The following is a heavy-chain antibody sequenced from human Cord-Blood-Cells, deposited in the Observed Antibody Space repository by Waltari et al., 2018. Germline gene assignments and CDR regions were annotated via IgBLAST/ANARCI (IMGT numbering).Heavy chain of an antibody. CDR1: GGSFRGYS. J-gene: IGHJ6*02. Sequence: QVQLQQWGAGLLKPSETLSLTCAVYGGSFRGYSWSWIRQPPGKGLEWIGEINHSGSTNYNPSLKSRVTISVDTSKNQFSLKLSSVTAADTAVYYCARVAGSYGFYYYYGMDVWGQGTTVTVSS. CDR3: ARVAGSYGFYYYYGMDV. V-gene: IGHV4-34*01. D-gene: IGHD5-18*01. CDR2: INHSGST.